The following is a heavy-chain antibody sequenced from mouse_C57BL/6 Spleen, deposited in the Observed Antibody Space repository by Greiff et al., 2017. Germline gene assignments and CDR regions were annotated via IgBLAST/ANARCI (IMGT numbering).Heavy chain of an antibody. CDR2: IDPSDSYT. D-gene: IGHD2-5*01. CDR3: ARSGSNSYAIDY. V-gene: IGHV1-59*01. Sequence: VQLQQPGAELVRPGTSVKLSCKASGYTFTSYWMHWVKQRPGQGLEWIGVIDPSDSYTNYNQKFKGKATLTVDTSSSTAYMQLSSLTSEDSAVYYCARSGSNSYAIDYWGQGTSVTVSS. CDR1: GYTFTSYW. J-gene: IGHJ4*01.